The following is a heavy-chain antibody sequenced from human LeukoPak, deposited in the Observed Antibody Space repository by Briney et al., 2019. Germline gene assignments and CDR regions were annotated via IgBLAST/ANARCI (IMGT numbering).Heavy chain of an antibody. D-gene: IGHD3-10*01. V-gene: IGHV3-48*03. J-gene: IGHJ4*02. CDR3: ARSEYYYGPEGLDY. Sequence: SGGSLRLSCAASGFTVSSYEMNWVRQAPGKGLEWVSYISSSGSTIYYADSVKGRFTISRDNAKNSLYLQMNSLRAEDTAVYYCARSEYYYGPEGLDYWGQGTLVTVSS. CDR1: GFTVSSYE. CDR2: ISSSGSTI.